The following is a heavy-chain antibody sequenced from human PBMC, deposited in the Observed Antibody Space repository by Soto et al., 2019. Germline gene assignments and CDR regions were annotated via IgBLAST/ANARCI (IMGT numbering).Heavy chain of an antibody. J-gene: IGHJ4*02. CDR1: GGSISSYY. CDR2: IYYSGST. CDR3: ARDRRGEYSYGSTYFDY. V-gene: IGHV4-59*01. Sequence: PSETLSLTCTVSGGSISSYYWSWIRQPPGKGLEWIGYIYYSGSTNYNPSLKSRVTISVDTSKNQFSLKLSSVTAADTAVYYCARDRRGEYSYGSTYFDYWGQGTLVTVS. D-gene: IGHD5-18*01.